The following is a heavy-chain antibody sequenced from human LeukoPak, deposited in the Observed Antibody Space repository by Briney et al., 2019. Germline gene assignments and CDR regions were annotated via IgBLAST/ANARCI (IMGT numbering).Heavy chain of an antibody. CDR1: GFTFSSYD. Sequence: PGGSLRLSCAASGFTFSSYDMNWVRQAPGKGLEWVSAITGSGGRTYYADSVKGRFTISRDNSKNTLYLQMNSLRAEDTAIYYCAKEYTGTFSPFPSYFDNWGQGTLVTVSS. CDR3: AKEYTGTFSPFPSYFDN. V-gene: IGHV3-23*01. D-gene: IGHD1-26*01. J-gene: IGHJ4*02. CDR2: ITGSGGRT.